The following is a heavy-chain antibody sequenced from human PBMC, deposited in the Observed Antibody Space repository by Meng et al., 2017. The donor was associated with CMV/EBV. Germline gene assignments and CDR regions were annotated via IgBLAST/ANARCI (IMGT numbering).Heavy chain of an antibody. Sequence: SETLSLTCTVSGGSISSYYRSWIRQPPGKGLEWIGYIYYSGSTNYNPSLKSRVTISVDTSKNQFSLKLSSVTAADTAVYYCARDMDSYGYGSWGQGTLVTVSS. J-gene: IGHJ5*02. D-gene: IGHD5-18*01. CDR2: IYYSGST. V-gene: IGHV4-59*01. CDR1: GGSISSYY. CDR3: ARDMDSYGYGS.